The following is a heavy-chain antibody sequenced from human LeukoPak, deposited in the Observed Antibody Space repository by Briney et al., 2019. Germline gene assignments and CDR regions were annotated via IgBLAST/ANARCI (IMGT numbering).Heavy chain of an antibody. Sequence: SETLSLTCTVSGGPIYSYYWSWIRQTAGKGLEWVGRLYPGVSPNYNPSLKSRVTMSVDTSKKQFALKLNTVTAADTAVYYCARLRFYDSTGYSPGHYMDVWGKGTTVTVSS. V-gene: IGHV4-4*07. D-gene: IGHD3-22*01. CDR1: GGPIYSYY. CDR3: ARLRFYDSTGYSPGHYMDV. J-gene: IGHJ6*03. CDR2: LYPGVSP.